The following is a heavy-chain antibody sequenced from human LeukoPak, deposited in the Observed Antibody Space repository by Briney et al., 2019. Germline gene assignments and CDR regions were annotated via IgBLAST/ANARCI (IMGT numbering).Heavy chain of an antibody. CDR2: ISSSSSYI. D-gene: IGHD5-18*01. Sequence: GGSLRLSCTASGFTFSSYSMNWVRQAPGKGLVWVSSISSSSSYIYYADSVKGRFTISRDNAKNSLYLQMNSLRAEDTAVYYCARLGPGYSYGPDYWRQGTLVTVSS. V-gene: IGHV3-21*01. CDR3: ARLGPGYSYGPDY. J-gene: IGHJ4*02. CDR1: GFTFSSYS.